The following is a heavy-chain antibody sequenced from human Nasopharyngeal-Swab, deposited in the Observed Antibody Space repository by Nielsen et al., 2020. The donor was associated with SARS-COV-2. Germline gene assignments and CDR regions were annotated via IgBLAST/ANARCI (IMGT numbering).Heavy chain of an antibody. D-gene: IGHD3-10*01. CDR1: GFTFSNAW. Sequence: GPLRLSRAASGFTFSNAWMTWVRPAPGKGLEWVGRIKSKTDGGTTDYAAPVKGRFTISRDDSKNTLYLQMNSLKTEDTAVYYCTTVAFDKYYYYVMDVWGQGTTVTVSS. V-gene: IGHV3-15*01. J-gene: IGHJ6*02. CDR3: TTVAFDKYYYYVMDV. CDR2: IKSKTDGGTT.